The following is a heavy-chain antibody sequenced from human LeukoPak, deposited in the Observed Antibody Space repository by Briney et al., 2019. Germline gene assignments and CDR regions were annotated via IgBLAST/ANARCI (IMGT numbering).Heavy chain of an antibody. J-gene: IGHJ4*02. CDR3: ARGRDGYNYRDYFDY. CDR2: INPNSGGT. CDR1: GYTFTGYY. Sequence: ASVKVSCKASGYTFTGYYMHWVRQAPGQGLEWMGWINPNSGGTNYAQKFQGRVTMTRDTSISTAYMELSRLRSDDTAVYYCARGRDGYNYRDYFDYWGQGTLVTVSS. V-gene: IGHV1-2*02. D-gene: IGHD5-12*01.